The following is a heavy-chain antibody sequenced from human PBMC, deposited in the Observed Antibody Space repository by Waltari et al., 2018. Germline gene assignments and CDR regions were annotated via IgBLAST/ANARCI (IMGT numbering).Heavy chain of an antibody. J-gene: IGHJ4*02. CDR1: GGSISSSSYY. CDR3: ASSYSSGWYSTFDY. CDR2: IYYSGST. D-gene: IGHD6-19*01. Sequence: QLQLQESGPGLVKPSETLSLNCTVSGGSISSSSYYWGWIRQPPGKGLEWIGSIYYSGSTYYNPSLKSRVTISVDTSKNQFSLKLSSVTAADTAVYYCASSYSSGWYSTFDYWGQGTLVTVSS. V-gene: IGHV4-39*01.